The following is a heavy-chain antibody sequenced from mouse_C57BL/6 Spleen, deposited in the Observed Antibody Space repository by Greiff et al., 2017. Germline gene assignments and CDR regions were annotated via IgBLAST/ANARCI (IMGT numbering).Heavy chain of an antibody. J-gene: IGHJ2*01. CDR1: GYAFSSSW. Sequence: QVQLQQSGPELVKPGASVKISCKASGYAFSSSWMTWVKQRPGKGLEWIGRIYPGDGDTNYNGKFKCQATLTADKSSRTAYMQLSSVTSEDSAVYYYARRKLYDNYDGEVLYFDYWGQGTTLTVSS. CDR2: IYPGDGDT. V-gene: IGHV1-82*01. CDR3: ARRKLYDNYDGEVLYFDY. D-gene: IGHD2-3*01.